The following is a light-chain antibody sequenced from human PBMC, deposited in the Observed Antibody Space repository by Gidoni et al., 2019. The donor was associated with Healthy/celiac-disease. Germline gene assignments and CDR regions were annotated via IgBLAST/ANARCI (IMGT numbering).Light chain of an antibody. CDR1: SGSIASNY. CDR2: EDN. CDR3: QSYDSSNHEV. J-gene: IGLJ3*02. V-gene: IGLV6-57*04. Sequence: NFILTQPHSVSESPGKTVTIYCTRSSGSIASNYVQWYQQRPGSAPTTVIYEDNQRPSGVPDRFSGSIDSSSNSASLTISGLKTEDEADYYCQSYDSSNHEVFGGGTKLTVL.